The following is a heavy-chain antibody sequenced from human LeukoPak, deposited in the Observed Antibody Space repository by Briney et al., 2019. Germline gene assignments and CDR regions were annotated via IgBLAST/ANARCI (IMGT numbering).Heavy chain of an antibody. J-gene: IGHJ6*02. CDR3: ARDEAGGWYYYYYYYGMDV. V-gene: IGHV1-2*02. D-gene: IGHD6-19*01. CDR1: GYTFTGYY. CDR2: INPNSGDT. Sequence: ASVKVSCKASGYTFTGYYMHWVRQAPGQGLEWMGWINPNSGDTNYAQKFQGRVTMTRDTSISTAYMELSRLRSDDTAVYYCARDEAGGWYYYYYYYGMDVWGQGTTVTVSS.